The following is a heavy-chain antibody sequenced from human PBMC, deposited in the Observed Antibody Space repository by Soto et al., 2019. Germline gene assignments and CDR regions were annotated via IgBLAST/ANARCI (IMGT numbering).Heavy chain of an antibody. D-gene: IGHD3-10*01. CDR1: GFTFSSYG. CDR3: AKEWFESYENYYFDY. V-gene: IGHV3-30*18. Sequence: GGSLRLSCAASGFTFSSYGMHWVRQAPGKGLEWVAVISYDGSNKYYADSVKGRFTISRDNSKNTLYLQMNSLRAEDTAVYYCAKEWFESYENYYFDYWGQGTLVNVSS. CDR2: ISYDGSNK. J-gene: IGHJ4*02.